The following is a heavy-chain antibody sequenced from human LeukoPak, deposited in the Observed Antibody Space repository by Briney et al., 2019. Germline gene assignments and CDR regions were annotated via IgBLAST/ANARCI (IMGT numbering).Heavy chain of an antibody. D-gene: IGHD2-21*02. V-gene: IGHV3-11*04. CDR2: ISSSGSTI. Sequence: GVSLRLSCAASGFTFSDYYMSWIRQAPGKGLEWVSYISSSGSTIYYADSVKGRFTISRDNAKNSLYLQMNSLRAEDTAVYYCARDFKVTGDYWYFDLWGRGTLVTVSS. CDR1: GFTFSDYY. CDR3: ARDFKVTGDYWYFDL. J-gene: IGHJ2*01.